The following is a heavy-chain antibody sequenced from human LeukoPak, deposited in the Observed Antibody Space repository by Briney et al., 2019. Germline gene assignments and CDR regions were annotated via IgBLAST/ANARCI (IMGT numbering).Heavy chain of an antibody. D-gene: IGHD3-10*01. CDR1: GFTFSSYS. CDR3: ASTRITMVRGVPPGAFDI. J-gene: IGHJ3*02. CDR2: ISSSSSTI. V-gene: IGHV3-48*04. Sequence: PGGSLRLSCAASGFTFSSYSMNWVRQAPGKGLEWVSYISSSSSTIYYADSVKGRFTISRDNAKNSLYLQMNSLRAEDTAVYYCASTRITMVRGVPPGAFDIWGQGTMVTVSS.